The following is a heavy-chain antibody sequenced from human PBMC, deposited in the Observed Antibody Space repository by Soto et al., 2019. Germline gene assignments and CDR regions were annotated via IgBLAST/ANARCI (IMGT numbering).Heavy chain of an antibody. D-gene: IGHD5-18*01. CDR2: INHSGST. J-gene: IGHJ4*02. CDR3: ARDTYGYDY. Sequence: ASETLSLTCAVYGGSFSGYYWSWIRQPPGKGLEWIGKINHSGSTNYNPPLKSRVTISVDTSKNQFSLKLSSVTAADTAVYYCARDTYGYDYWGQGTLVTVS. CDR1: GGSFSGYY. V-gene: IGHV4-34*01.